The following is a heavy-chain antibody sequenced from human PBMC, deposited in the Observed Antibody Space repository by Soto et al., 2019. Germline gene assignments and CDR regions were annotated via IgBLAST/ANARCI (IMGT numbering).Heavy chain of an antibody. Sequence: SETLSLTCGVSGGTVASSHWWSWVRQSPGRGLEWIGNVYHTGDTNFYPSLQSRVTFSVDKSNNQFSLRLTSVTAADTAVYFCAREIVTAGGNNYFDPWGPGTLVTVSS. J-gene: IGHJ5*02. CDR2: VYHTGDT. CDR3: AREIVTAGGNNYFDP. CDR1: GGTVASSHW. V-gene: IGHV4-4*02. D-gene: IGHD2-21*02.